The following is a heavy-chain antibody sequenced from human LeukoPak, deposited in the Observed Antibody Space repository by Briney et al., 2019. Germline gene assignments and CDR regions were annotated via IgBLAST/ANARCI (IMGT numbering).Heavy chain of an antibody. J-gene: IGHJ5*02. CDR2: IIPIFGTA. D-gene: IGHD2-2*01. CDR3: AREVPAAIPRFDP. CDR1: GGTFSSYT. V-gene: IGHV1-69*01. Sequence: SVKVSCKASGGTFSSYTISWVRQAPGQGLEWMGGIIPIFGTANYTQKFQGRVTITADESTSTAYMELSSLRSEDTAVYYCAREVPAAIPRFDPWGQGTLVTVSS.